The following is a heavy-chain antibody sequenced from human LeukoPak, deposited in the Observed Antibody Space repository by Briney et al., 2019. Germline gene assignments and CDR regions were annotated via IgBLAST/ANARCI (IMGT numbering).Heavy chain of an antibody. CDR3: TRVRYYDSSGEYYFDY. D-gene: IGHD3-22*01. CDR1: GFTFGDYA. J-gene: IGHJ4*02. Sequence: PGGSLRLSSTASGFTFGDYAMSWVRQAPGKGLEWVGFIRGKAYGGTTEYAASVKGRFTIPRDDSKSTAYLQMNSLKTEDTAVYYCTRVRYYDSSGEYYFDYWGQGTLVTASS. CDR2: IRGKAYGGTT. V-gene: IGHV3-49*04.